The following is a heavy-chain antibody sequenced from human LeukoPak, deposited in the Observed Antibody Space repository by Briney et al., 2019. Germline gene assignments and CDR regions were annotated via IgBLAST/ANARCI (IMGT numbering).Heavy chain of an antibody. D-gene: IGHD6-13*01. J-gene: IGHJ4*02. V-gene: IGHV1-69*04. CDR2: IIPILGIA. CDR1: GGTFSSYT. Sequence: ASVKVSCKASGGTFSSYTISWVRQAPGQGLEWMGRIIPILGIANYAQKFQGRVTITADKSTSTAYMELSSLRSEDTAVYYCARDPSAAADTREFDYWGQGTLVTVSS. CDR3: ARDPSAAADTREFDY.